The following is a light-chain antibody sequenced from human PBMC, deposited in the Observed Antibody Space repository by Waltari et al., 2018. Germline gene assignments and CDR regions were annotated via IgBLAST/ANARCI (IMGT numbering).Light chain of an antibody. Sequence: DIRMTQSPSFVSASVGDSVTITCRASQDISRWLAWYRQKPGKAPELLIYAASSLQSGVPSRFSGRGAGTDFSLIISDLHPEDFASYFCQHTHSFPHSFGGGT. CDR2: AAS. CDR3: QHTHSFPHS. V-gene: IGKV1-12*01. J-gene: IGKJ4*01. CDR1: QDISRW.